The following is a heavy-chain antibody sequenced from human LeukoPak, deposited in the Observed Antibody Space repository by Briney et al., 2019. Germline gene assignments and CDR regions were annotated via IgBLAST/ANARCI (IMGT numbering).Heavy chain of an antibody. J-gene: IGHJ4*02. CDR1: GGSLSGYY. CDR3: VTQILLCHYY. CDR2: INHSGST. Sequence: SETLSLTCAVYGGSLSGYYWSWIRQPPGKGLEWIGEINHSGSTNYNPSLKSRVTISVDTSKNQFSLKLSSVTAADTAVYYCVTQILLCHYYWGQGTLVTVSS. V-gene: IGHV4-34*01. D-gene: IGHD3-10*01.